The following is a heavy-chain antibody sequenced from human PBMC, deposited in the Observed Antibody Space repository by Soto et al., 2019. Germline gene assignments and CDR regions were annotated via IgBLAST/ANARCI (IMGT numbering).Heavy chain of an antibody. J-gene: IGHJ4*01. D-gene: IGHD6-19*01. Sequence: SETLSLTCTVSGGSISSSSYYWGGIRQPPGKGLEWIGSIYSSGSTYYNPSLKSRVTISVDTSKNQFSLKLSSVTAADTAVYYCATPYSGWLYFFAYWGHGTLVTV. V-gene: IGHV4-39*01. CDR1: GGSISSSSYY. CDR3: ATPYSGWLYFFAY. CDR2: IYSSGST.